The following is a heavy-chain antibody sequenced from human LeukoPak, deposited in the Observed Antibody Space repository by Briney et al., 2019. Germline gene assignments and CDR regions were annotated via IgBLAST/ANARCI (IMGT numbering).Heavy chain of an antibody. D-gene: IGHD6-13*01. CDR1: AYSFTSYW. CDR2: IYPGDSDT. CDR3: ARQGQQLDLHFGY. V-gene: IGHV5-51*01. Sequence: GESLKISCKGSAYSFTSYWIGWVSQMPGKGLEWMGIIYPGDSDTRYSPSFQGQVTISADKSISTAYLQWSSLKASDTAMYYCARQGQQLDLHFGYWGQGTLVTVSS. J-gene: IGHJ4*02.